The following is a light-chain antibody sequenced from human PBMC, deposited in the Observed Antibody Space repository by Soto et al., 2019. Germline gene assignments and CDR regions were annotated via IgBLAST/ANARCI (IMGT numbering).Light chain of an antibody. CDR1: QSISDT. CDR3: QQYSNWPPIP. Sequence: IVMTLSPATLSVYQGGRATLSCRASQSISDTLACYQQKPGQAPRLLIHGASTRATGIPARFSGSGSGTEFTLTISSLQSEDFAVYYCQQYSNWPPIPFGQGTRLEIK. V-gene: IGKV3-15*01. CDR2: GAS. J-gene: IGKJ5*01.